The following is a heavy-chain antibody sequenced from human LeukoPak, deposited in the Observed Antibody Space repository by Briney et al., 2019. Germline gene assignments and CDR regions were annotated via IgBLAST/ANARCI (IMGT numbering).Heavy chain of an antibody. D-gene: IGHD3-22*01. J-gene: IGHJ3*01. CDR2: ISGSGGST. CDR3: AKDRAYYYYSSGYYLD. V-gene: IGHV3-23*01. CDR1: GFTFNSYA. Sequence: GGYLRLSCAASGFTFNSYAMSWVPQAPGKGLEWVSAISGSGGSTYYADSVKGRFTISRDNSKNTLYLQMNRLRAEDTAVYYCAKDRAYYYYSSGYYLDWGEGTMVTVSS.